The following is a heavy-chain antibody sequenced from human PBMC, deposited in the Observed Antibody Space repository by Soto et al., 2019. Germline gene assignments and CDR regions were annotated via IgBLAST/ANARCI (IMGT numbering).Heavy chain of an antibody. D-gene: IGHD5-18*01. J-gene: IGHJ5*02. CDR2: MNPNSGNT. CDR3: ARDPSSTYSYGFCWFDP. Sequence: ASVKVSCKASGYTFTSYDINWVRQATGQGLEWMGWMNPNSGNTGYAQKFQGRVTMTRNTSISTAYMELRSLRSADTAVYYCARDPSSTYSYGFCWFDPWGQGTLVTVSS. V-gene: IGHV1-8*01. CDR1: GYTFTSYD.